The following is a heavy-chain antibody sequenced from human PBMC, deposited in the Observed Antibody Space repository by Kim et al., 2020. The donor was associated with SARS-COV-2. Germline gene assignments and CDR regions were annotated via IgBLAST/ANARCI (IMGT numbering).Heavy chain of an antibody. J-gene: IGHJ4*02. CDR3: ATPNSGSYYSYFDY. CDR1: GFTFSSYA. Sequence: GGSLRLSCAASGFTFSSYAMHWVRQAPGKGLEWVAVISYDGSNKYYADSVKGRFTISRDNSKNTLYLQMNSLRAEDTAVYYCATPNSGSYYSYFDYWGQG. CDR2: ISYDGSNK. V-gene: IGHV3-30*04. D-gene: IGHD1-26*01.